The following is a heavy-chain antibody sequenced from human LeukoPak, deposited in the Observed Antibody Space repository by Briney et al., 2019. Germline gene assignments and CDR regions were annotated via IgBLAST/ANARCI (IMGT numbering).Heavy chain of an antibody. CDR1: GFTFSSYA. V-gene: IGHV3-30*01. J-gene: IGHJ4*02. D-gene: IGHD4-11*01. CDR2: ISYDGSNK. Sequence: GRSLRLSCAASGFTFSSYAMHWVRQAPGKGLEWVAVISYDGSNKYYADSVKGRFTISRDNSKNTLYLQMNSLRAEDTAVYYCARGRYSNYAQYYFDYWGQGTLVTVSS. CDR3: ARGRYSNYAQYYFDY.